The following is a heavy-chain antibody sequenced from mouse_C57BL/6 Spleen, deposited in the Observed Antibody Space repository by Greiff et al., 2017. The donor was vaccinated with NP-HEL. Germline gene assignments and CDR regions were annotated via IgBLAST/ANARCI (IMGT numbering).Heavy chain of an antibody. D-gene: IGHD1-1*01. Sequence: DVKLQESGPGLVKPSQSLSLTCSVTGYSITSGYYWNWIRQFPGNKLEWMGYISYDGSNNYNPSLKNRISITRDTSKNQFFLKLNSVTTEDTATYYCAREGIYYYGSSYDAYWGQGTLVTVSA. CDR3: AREGIYYYGSSYDAY. CDR1: GYSITSGYY. CDR2: ISYDGSN. J-gene: IGHJ3*01. V-gene: IGHV3-6*01.